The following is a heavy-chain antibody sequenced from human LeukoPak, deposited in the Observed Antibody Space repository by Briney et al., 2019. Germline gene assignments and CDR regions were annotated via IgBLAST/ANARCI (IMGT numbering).Heavy chain of an antibody. CDR2: MSGSGART. Sequence: PGGSLRLSCAASGFTFRNYGMNWVRQAPAKGMDWVSLMSGSGARTYYDDSVQGRFTISRDNSRNTVSLQMTTLRAEDTAVYYCARGNSYDSSGYPEYFQNWGQGTLVTVSS. CDR1: GFTFRNYG. V-gene: IGHV3-23*01. CDR3: ARGNSYDSSGYPEYFQN. D-gene: IGHD3-22*01. J-gene: IGHJ1*01.